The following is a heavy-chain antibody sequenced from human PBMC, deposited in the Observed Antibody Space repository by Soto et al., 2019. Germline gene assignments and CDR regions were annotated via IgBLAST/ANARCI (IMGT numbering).Heavy chain of an antibody. J-gene: IGHJ4*02. Sequence: VQLQESGPGLVKPSQTLSLTCSVSGDSISSGGYYWSWIRQYPGKGLEWVGYIDYSGSTYYNSSXKXXLTLSADMSKNQFSLKLRSVTAADTAVYYCARVTPAAGTPYWGQGTLVTVSS. CDR1: GDSISSGGYY. CDR2: IDYSGST. D-gene: IGHD6-13*01. CDR3: ARVTPAAGTPY. V-gene: IGHV4-31*03.